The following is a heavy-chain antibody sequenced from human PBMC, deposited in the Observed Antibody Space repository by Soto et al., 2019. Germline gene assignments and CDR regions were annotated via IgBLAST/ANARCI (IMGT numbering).Heavy chain of an antibody. CDR2: LIPIFGTA. V-gene: IGHV1-69*06. CDR3: ASTKYDSSAYDYWYLGL. D-gene: IGHD3-22*01. Sequence: QVELVQSGAEVKKPGSSVKVSCQASEDTFRNYAISWVRQAPGQGLEWMGGLIPIFGTANYAQKFQGRVTITAATSANTVYLELSSLRSEDTAVYYCASTKYDSSAYDYWYLGLWGRGTLVTVSS. CDR1: EDTFRNYA. J-gene: IGHJ2*01.